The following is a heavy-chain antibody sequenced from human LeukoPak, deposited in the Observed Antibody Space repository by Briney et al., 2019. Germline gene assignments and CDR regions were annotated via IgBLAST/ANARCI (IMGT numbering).Heavy chain of an antibody. Sequence: ASVKVSCKASGYTFTSYGISWMRQAPGQGLVLMGWVSGYNGNTNYAQNLQGRVTMTTDTSTSTAYMELGSLRSDDTAVYYCARVKRSAYSSGSNWFDPWGQGTLVTVSS. D-gene: IGHD6-19*01. V-gene: IGHV1-18*01. CDR3: ARVKRSAYSSGSNWFDP. CDR2: VSGYNGNT. J-gene: IGHJ5*02. CDR1: GYTFTSYG.